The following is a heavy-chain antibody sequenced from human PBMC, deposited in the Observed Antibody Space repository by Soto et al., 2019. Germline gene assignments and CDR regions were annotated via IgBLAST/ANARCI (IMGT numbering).Heavy chain of an antibody. Sequence: EVQLLESGGGLVQPGGSLRLSCAASGFTFSSYAMSWVRQAPGKGLEGVSAISGSGNSIYYADSVKGRFTISRDNSKNTLYVHMNSLRAYDTAVYYCARDSGEYGSKPDGDWGQGTLVTVSS. J-gene: IGHJ4*02. V-gene: IGHV3-23*01. CDR1: GFTFSSYA. D-gene: IGHD1-26*01. CDR2: ISGSGNSI. CDR3: ARDSGEYGSKPDGD.